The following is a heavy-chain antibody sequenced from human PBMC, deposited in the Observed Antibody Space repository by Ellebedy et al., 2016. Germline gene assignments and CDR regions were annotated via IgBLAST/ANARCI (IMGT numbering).Heavy chain of an antibody. CDR2: IYHSGST. Sequence: SETLSLTCAVSGGSISSSNWWSWVRQPPGKGLEWIGEIYHSGSTNYNPSLKSRVTISVDTSKNQFSLKLSSVTAADTAVYYCARGVAVAGNYYFDYWGQGTLVTVSS. V-gene: IGHV4-4*02. D-gene: IGHD6-19*01. CDR1: GGSISSSNW. CDR3: ARGVAVAGNYYFDY. J-gene: IGHJ4*02.